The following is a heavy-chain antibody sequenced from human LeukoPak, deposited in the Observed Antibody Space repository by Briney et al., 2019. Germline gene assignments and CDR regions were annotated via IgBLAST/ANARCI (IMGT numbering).Heavy chain of an antibody. J-gene: IGHJ5*02. Sequence: ASVKVSCKASGYTFTNYGISWVRQAPGQGLEWMGWISAYNGNTNYAQKLQGRVTMTTDTSTNTAYMELRSLGSDDTAVYYCARAPSHIVVVTASGWFDPWGQGTLVTVSS. CDR2: ISAYNGNT. V-gene: IGHV1-18*01. D-gene: IGHD2-21*02. CDR1: GYTFTNYG. CDR3: ARAPSHIVVVTASGWFDP.